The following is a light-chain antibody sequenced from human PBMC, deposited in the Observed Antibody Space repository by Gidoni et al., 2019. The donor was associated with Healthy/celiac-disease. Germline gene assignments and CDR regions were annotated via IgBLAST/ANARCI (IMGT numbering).Light chain of an antibody. CDR3: QQYYSTPLT. V-gene: IGKV4-1*01. J-gene: IGKJ4*01. CDR1: QSVLYSSNNKNY. Sequence: DIVMTQSPDSLAVSLGVRATINCKSSQSVLYSSNNKNYLAWYQQKPGQPPKLLIYWASTRESGVPDRFSGSGSGTDFTLTISSLQAEDVAVYYCQQYYSTPLTFGGGTKVEIK. CDR2: WAS.